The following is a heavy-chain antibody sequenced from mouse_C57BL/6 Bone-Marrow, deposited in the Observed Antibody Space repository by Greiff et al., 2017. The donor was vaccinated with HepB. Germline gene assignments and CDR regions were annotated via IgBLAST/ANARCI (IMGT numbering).Heavy chain of an antibody. J-gene: IGHJ4*01. CDR2: IDPSDSYT. CDR1: GYTFTSYW. CDR3: ARYVDYYAMDY. V-gene: IGHV1-50*01. Sequence: QVQLQQPGAELVKPGASVKLSCKASGYTFTSYWMQWVKQRPGQGLEWIGEIDPSDSYTNYNQKFNGKATLTVDTSSSTAYMQLSSLTSEDSAVYYCARYVDYYAMDYWCQGTSVTVSS.